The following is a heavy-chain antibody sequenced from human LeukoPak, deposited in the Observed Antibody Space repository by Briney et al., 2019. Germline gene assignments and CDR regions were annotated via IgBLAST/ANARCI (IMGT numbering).Heavy chain of an antibody. V-gene: IGHV3-23*01. CDR2: ISGRGDST. CDR3: AKRSIAVAKEWQVWEGNFDY. J-gene: IGHJ4*02. CDR1: GFTFTNYP. D-gene: IGHD6-19*01. Sequence: PGGSLRLSCAVSGFTFTNYPMSWVRHAPGKGLEWVSVISGRGDSTYYADSVKGRFTIPRDNSKNTLYLQMNSLRAEDTAVYYCAKRSIAVAKEWQVWEGNFDYWGQGTLVTVSS.